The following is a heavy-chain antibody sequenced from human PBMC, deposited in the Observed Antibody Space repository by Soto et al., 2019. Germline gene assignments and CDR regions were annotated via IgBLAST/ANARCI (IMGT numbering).Heavy chain of an antibody. Sequence: SETLSLTCTVSGGSISSSSYYWGWIRQPPGKGLEWIGSIYYSGSTYYNPSLKSRVTISVDTSKNQFSLKLSSVTAADTAVYYCARLPYHCGSGTYCGQRTL. CDR3: ARLPYHCGSGTY. V-gene: IGHV4-39*01. CDR2: IYYSGST. J-gene: IGHJ4*02. CDR1: GGSISSSSYY. D-gene: IGHD3-10*01.